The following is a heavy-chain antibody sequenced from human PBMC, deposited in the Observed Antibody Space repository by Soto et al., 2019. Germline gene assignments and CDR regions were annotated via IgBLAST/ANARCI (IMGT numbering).Heavy chain of an antibody. CDR3: AKGRGGSGSLAPRVDF. D-gene: IGHD3-10*01. J-gene: IGHJ4*02. V-gene: IGHV3-23*01. Sequence: EVQLLESGGGLVQPGGSLRLSCAASGFTFNNYAMTWVRQAPGKWLEWVSAISGGGDTTSYADSVKGRFTVSRDGSKNTLYLQMSSLRVEATALYYCAKGRGGSGSLAPRVDFWGQGTLVTVSS. CDR1: GFTFNNYA. CDR2: ISGGGDTT.